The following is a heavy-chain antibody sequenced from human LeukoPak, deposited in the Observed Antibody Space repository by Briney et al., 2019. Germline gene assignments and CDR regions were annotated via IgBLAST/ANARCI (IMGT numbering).Heavy chain of an antibody. Sequence: ASVKVSCKASGGTFSSYTISWGRQAPGQGLEWMGRIIPILGIANYAQKFQGRVTITPDKSTSTAYMELSSLRSEDTAVYYCARPFSAGYYYDSSGYNDAFDIWGQGTMVTVSS. CDR1: GGTFSSYT. D-gene: IGHD3-22*01. V-gene: IGHV1-69*02. CDR3: ARPFSAGYYYDSSGYNDAFDI. CDR2: IIPILGIA. J-gene: IGHJ3*02.